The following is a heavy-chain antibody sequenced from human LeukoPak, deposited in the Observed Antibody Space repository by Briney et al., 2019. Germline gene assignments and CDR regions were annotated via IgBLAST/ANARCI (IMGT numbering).Heavy chain of an antibody. Sequence: NPSETLSLTCAVSGGSISSGSYYWGWVRQPPGKGLEYIGTIFYSGSTYYNPSLKSRVTMSVDTSKNHFSLKLSSVTAADTAVFYCARLTFFTYYYDSSDYKGFYFDYWGQGSLVTVSS. J-gene: IGHJ4*02. CDR2: IFYSGST. CDR1: GGSISSGSYY. D-gene: IGHD3-22*01. CDR3: ARLTFFTYYYDSSDYKGFYFDY. V-gene: IGHV4-39*02.